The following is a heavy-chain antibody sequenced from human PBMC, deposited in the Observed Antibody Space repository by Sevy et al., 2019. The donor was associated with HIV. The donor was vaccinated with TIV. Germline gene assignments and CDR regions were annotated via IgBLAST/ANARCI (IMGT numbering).Heavy chain of an antibody. D-gene: IGHD6-13*01. J-gene: IGHJ6*02. CDR3: ARAQGIAAAGTGTGYYYYGMDV. Sequence: SETLSLTCTVSGGSISSYYWSWIRQPPGKGLEWIGYIYYSGSTNYNPSLKSRVTISVDPSKNQFSLRLSSVTAADTAVYYCARAQGIAAAGTGTGYYYYGMDVWGQGTTVTVSS. V-gene: IGHV4-59*01. CDR1: GGSISSYY. CDR2: IYYSGST.